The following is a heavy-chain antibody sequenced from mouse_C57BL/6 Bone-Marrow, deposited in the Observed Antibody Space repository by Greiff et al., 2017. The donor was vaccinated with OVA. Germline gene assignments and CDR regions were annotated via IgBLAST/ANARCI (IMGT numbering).Heavy chain of an antibody. CDR1: GFTFSSYG. V-gene: IGHV5-6*01. D-gene: IGHD1-1*01. CDR2: ISSGGSYT. CDR3: ARNCYGSSYY. Sequence: VQLKQSGGDLVKPGGSLKLSCAASGFTFSSYGMSWVRQTPDKRLEWVATISSGGSYTYYPDSVKGRFTIARDNARNTLYLQMSSLKSEDTAMYYCARNCYGSSYYWGQGTTLTVSS. J-gene: IGHJ2*01.